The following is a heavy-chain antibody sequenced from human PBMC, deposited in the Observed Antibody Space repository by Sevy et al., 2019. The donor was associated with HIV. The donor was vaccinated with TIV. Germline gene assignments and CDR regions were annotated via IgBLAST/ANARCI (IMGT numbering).Heavy chain of an antibody. CDR1: GFTFGTYV. CDR2: ISGSGGST. Sequence: GGSLRLSCAASGFTFGTYVMNWVRQAPGKGLEWLSGISGSGGSTYYADSVKGRITISRDNSKKTVYLQMNSLRAEDRAVYYCAKGDRSFYGIDVWGLGTTVTVSS. V-gene: IGHV3-23*01. CDR3: AKGDRSFYGIDV. D-gene: IGHD2-15*01. J-gene: IGHJ6*02.